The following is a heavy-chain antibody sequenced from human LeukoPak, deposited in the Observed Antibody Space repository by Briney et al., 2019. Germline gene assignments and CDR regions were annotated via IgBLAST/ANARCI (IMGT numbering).Heavy chain of an antibody. CDR2: ISYSGST. CDR3: AREGTAGTNLNWFDP. Sequence: PSETLSLTCTVAGGSISSYYWSWIRQPPGKGLEWIGYISYSGSTNFNPSLKSRVTISVDTSKNQFSLKLSSVTAADTAVYYCAREGTAGTNLNWFDPWGQGTLVTVSS. D-gene: IGHD1-1*01. CDR1: GGSISSYY. J-gene: IGHJ5*02. V-gene: IGHV4-59*01.